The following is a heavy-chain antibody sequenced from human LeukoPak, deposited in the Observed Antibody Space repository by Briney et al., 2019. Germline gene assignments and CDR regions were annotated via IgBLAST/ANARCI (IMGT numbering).Heavy chain of an antibody. V-gene: IGHV4-30-2*01. J-gene: IGHJ4*02. CDR3: ARGGSSSEHYFDY. CDR1: GGSISSGGYS. D-gene: IGHD6-6*01. Sequence: PSQTLSLTCAVSGGSISSGGYSWSWIRQPPGKGLEWIGYIYHSGSTYYNPSLKSRVTISVDRSKNQFSLKLSSVTAADTAVDYCARGGSSSEHYFDYCGQGTLVTVSS. CDR2: IYHSGST.